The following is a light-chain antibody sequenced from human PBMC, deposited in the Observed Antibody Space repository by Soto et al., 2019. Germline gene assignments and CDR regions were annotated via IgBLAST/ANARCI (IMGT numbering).Light chain of an antibody. V-gene: IGKV3-20*01. J-gene: IGKJ1*01. CDR2: GAS. CDR1: QSVISTY. CDR3: QQYVSSPWA. Sequence: EIVLTQSPGTLSLSPGERATLSCRASQSVISTYLAWYQQKPGQAPRLLIYGASSRATGIPDRFGGSGSGTDFTLTISRLEPEDFAVYYCQQYVSSPWAFGQGTKVDIK.